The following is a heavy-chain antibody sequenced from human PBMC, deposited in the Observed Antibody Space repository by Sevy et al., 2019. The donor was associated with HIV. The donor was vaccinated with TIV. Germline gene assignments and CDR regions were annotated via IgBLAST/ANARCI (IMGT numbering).Heavy chain of an antibody. V-gene: IGHV3-7*01. J-gene: IGHJ6*02. CDR3: ARAGGDTVVVSTAIGILIMDV. CDR2: IKQDGSEK. D-gene: IGHD2-2*02. CDR1: GGTFSGYA. Sequence: ASVKVSCKASGGTFSGYAISWVRQAPGKGLEWVDNIKQDGSEKYYVDSVKGRFTISRDNTKNSLYLQMNSLRAEDTAVYYCARAGGDTVVVSTAIGILIMDVWGQGTTVTVSS.